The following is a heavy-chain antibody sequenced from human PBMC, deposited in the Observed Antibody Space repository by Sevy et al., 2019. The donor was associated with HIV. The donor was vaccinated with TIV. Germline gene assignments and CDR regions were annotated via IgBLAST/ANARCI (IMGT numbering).Heavy chain of an antibody. CDR3: AKVGAVAPSDY. V-gene: IGHV3-23*01. CDR2: ISGSGGST. D-gene: IGHD6-19*01. CDR1: GFPLRNYA. Sequence: GGSLRLSCAASGFPLRNYAMSWVRQAPGKGLEWVSSISGSGGSTYYADSVKGRFTISRDNFQNTLDLEMNSLRAEDTAVYYCAKVGAVAPSDYWGQGTLVTVSS. J-gene: IGHJ4*02.